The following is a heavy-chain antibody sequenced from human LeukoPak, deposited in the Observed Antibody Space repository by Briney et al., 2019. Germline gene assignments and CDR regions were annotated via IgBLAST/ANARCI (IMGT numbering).Heavy chain of an antibody. CDR3: ARDTEATSPLGYFDY. V-gene: IGHV1-2*04. D-gene: IGHD5-24*01. CDR1: GYTFTGYY. CDR2: INPNSGGT. Sequence: ASVKVSCKASGYTFTGYYMHWVRQAPGQGLEWMGWINPNSGGTTYAQKFQGWVTMTRDTSISTAYMELSRLRSDDTAVYYCARDTEATSPLGYFDYWGQGTLVTVSS. J-gene: IGHJ4*02.